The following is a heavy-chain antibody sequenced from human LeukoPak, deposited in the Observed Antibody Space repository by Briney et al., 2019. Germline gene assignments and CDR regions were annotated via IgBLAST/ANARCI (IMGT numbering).Heavy chain of an antibody. Sequence: ASVKVSCKASGGTFSSYAISWVRQAPGQGLEWMGGIIPIFGTANYAHKFQGRVTITADESTSTAYMELSSLRSEDTAVYYCAREIQSSSSSFSFDYWGQGTLVTVSS. D-gene: IGHD6-6*01. J-gene: IGHJ4*02. V-gene: IGHV1-69*13. CDR3: AREIQSSSSSFSFDY. CDR1: GGTFSSYA. CDR2: IIPIFGTA.